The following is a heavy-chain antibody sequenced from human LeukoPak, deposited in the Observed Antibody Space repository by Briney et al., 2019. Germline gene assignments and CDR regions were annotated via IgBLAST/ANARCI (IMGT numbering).Heavy chain of an antibody. CDR1: GYRFTSYD. D-gene: IGHD2-2*01. V-gene: IGHV1-46*01. J-gene: IGHJ4*02. CDR3: ARDGPTAAPFDY. CDR2: INPSGGST. Sequence: ASVKVSCTASGYRFTSYDMHWVRQAPGQGLEWMGIINPSGGSTSYAQRFQGRVAMTRDTSTTTVYMEVNSLTSEDTAVYFCARDGPTAAPFDYWGQGTLVTVSS.